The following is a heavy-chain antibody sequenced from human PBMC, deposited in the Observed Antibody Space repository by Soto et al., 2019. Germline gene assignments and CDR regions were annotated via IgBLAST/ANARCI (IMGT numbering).Heavy chain of an antibody. Sequence: GGSLRLSCAASGFTFSNYAMSWVRQAPGKGLEWVTTISGSAYNTYYADSVKGRFAISRDNSKNTLSLQMNSLIAEDTAVYYCAKGGATYGLLTHDYWGQGTLVTVSS. J-gene: IGHJ4*02. CDR2: ISGSAYNT. D-gene: IGHD3-9*01. CDR1: GFTFSNYA. CDR3: AKGGATYGLLTHDY. V-gene: IGHV3-23*01.